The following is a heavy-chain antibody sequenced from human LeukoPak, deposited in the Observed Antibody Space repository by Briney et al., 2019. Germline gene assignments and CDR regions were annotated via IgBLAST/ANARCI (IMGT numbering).Heavy chain of an antibody. J-gene: IGHJ4*02. V-gene: IGHV3-48*04. CDR3: ASRAHFWSGPGG. CDR1: GFTFNSYT. CDR2: IRSNSRGI. D-gene: IGHD3-3*02. Sequence: GGSLRLSCAASGFTFNSYTMNWVRQAPGKGLESVSSIRSNSRGINYADSVKGRFTISRDNAKNSLYLQMNSLRAEDTAVYYCASRAHFWSGPGGWGQGTLVTVSS.